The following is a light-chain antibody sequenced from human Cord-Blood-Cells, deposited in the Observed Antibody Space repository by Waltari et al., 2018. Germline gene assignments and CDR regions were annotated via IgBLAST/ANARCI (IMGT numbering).Light chain of an antibody. CDR3: QQRSNWLT. J-gene: IGKJ4*01. Sequence: EIVLTQSPATLSLSPGERATLSCRASQSVSSYLGWYQQKPCQAPRLLIYDASNRATGIPARFSGSGSGTDFTLTISSLEPEDFAVYYCQQRSNWLTFGGGTKVEIK. V-gene: IGKV3-11*01. CDR1: QSVSSY. CDR2: DAS.